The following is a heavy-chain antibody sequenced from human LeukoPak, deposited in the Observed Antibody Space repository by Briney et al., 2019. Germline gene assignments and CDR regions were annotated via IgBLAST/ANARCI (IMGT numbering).Heavy chain of an antibody. V-gene: IGHV3-23*01. J-gene: IGHJ4*02. CDR1: GFTFSSYG. D-gene: IGHD2-2*01. CDR2: ITGSGDIT. Sequence: GGSLRLSRAASGFTFSSYGMSWVPQAPGRGLEWVSGITGSGDITYYADSVKGRFTISRDNSKNTLYLQMNSLRAEDTDVYYCAKCGRDILVVATASNYWGQGTLVTVSS. CDR3: AKCGRDILVVATASNY.